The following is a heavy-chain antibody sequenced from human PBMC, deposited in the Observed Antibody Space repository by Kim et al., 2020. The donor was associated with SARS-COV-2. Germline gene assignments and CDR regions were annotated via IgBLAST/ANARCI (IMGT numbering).Heavy chain of an antibody. V-gene: IGHV4-30-2*05. J-gene: IGHJ4*02. CDR3: ARIHVFDSSGPDY. D-gene: IGHD3-22*01. Sequence: YYKPSLRSRVTISVDTSKHQFSLKLNSVTAADTAVYYCARIHVFDSSGPDYWGQGTLVTVSS.